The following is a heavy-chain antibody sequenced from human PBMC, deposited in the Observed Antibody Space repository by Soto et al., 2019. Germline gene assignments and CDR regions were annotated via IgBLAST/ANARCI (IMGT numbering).Heavy chain of an antibody. Sequence: TLSLTCALDSLAFYGSYWSWICQTSRQGLELIWEINHSGSTNYNPSLKSRVTISVDTSKNHFSLKLSSVTAADTAVYYCARHKGVELHHAFDIWGQGTMVTVSS. CDR3: ARHKGVELHHAFDI. J-gene: IGHJ3*02. D-gene: IGHD1-26*01. CDR1: SLAFYGSY. CDR2: INHSGST. V-gene: IGHV4-34*01.